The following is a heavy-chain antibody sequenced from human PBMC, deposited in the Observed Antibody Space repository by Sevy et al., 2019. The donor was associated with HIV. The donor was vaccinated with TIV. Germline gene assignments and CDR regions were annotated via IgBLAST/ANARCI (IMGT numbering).Heavy chain of an antibody. J-gene: IGHJ4*02. D-gene: IGHD1-26*01. CDR2: ISRTSASI. V-gene: IGHV3-48*02. Sequence: GGSLRLSCAASGFTFRDYPMNWIRQAPGKGLEWVSYISRTSASIYYGDSVMGRFTVSRDNAKNSLYLQMDRLSDEDTAIYYCARDHTGSFPDFWGQGTLVTVSS. CDR1: GFTFRDYP. CDR3: ARDHTGSFPDF.